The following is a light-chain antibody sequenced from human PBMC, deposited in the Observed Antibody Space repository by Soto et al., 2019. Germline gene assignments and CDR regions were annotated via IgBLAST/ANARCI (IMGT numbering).Light chain of an antibody. Sequence: DVEMTQSPSTLPTSIGDRVTINCRASQNVSNWLAWYQQKPGKAPKLLIYKESRVESGVPSRFSASGSEPDFTLTINRLHVDDFATYFCQQYSHESTFGQGTKLEIK. J-gene: IGKJ2*01. CDR3: QQYSHEST. CDR2: KES. V-gene: IGKV1-5*03. CDR1: QNVSNW.